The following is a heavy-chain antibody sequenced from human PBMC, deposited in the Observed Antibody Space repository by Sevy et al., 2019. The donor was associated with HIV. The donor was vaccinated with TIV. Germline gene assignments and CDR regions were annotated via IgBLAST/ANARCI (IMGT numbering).Heavy chain of an antibody. CDR3: ARLSDYYDSSGYNI. CDR1: GGSISSGGYY. J-gene: IGHJ4*02. Sequence: SETLSLTCTVSGGSISSGGYYWSWIRQHPGKGLEWIGYIYYSGSTYYNPSLKSRVTISVDTSKNQFSLKLSSVTAADTAVYYCARLSDYYDSSGYNIWGQGTLVTVSS. D-gene: IGHD3-22*01. V-gene: IGHV4-31*03. CDR2: IYYSGST.